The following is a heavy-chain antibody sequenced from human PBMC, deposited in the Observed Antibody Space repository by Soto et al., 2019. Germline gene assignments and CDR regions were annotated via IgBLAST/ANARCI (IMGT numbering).Heavy chain of an antibody. D-gene: IGHD6-19*01. Sequence: QVQLQESGPGLVKPSETLSLTCTVSGGSVSSGSYYWSWIRQPPGKGLEWIGYIYYSGSTNYNPSLKSRVPISVDTFKNPLYTTLSSVTAADTAVYYCERVSSCWYYDLDYWGQGTLVTVSS. J-gene: IGHJ4*02. V-gene: IGHV4-61*01. CDR3: ERVSSCWYYDLDY. CDR1: GGSVSSGSYY. CDR2: IYYSGST.